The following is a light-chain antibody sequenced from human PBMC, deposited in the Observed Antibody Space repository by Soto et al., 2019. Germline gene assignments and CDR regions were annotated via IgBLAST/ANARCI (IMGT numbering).Light chain of an antibody. J-gene: IGKJ5*01. CDR2: DAS. CDR3: QQYNTYST. Sequence: IHIPQPPPPLPAPVADTVTIPCVASQPIRGWLAWYQQKPGEVPNPLLYDASTLRRGVPSRFSGGGSGTEFTLTISSLQPDDFATYYSQQYNTYSTFGQRARLEIK. CDR1: QPIRGW. V-gene: IGKV1-5*01.